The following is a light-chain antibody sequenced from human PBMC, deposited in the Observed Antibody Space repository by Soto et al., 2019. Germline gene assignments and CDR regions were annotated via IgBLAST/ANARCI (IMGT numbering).Light chain of an antibody. Sequence: IVMTQSPATLSVSPGERATLSCRASESVSSNLAWYQQKPGQAPRLLVYGASTRATGIPARFSGSGSGTEFTLTISSLQSEDFAVYFCQQYNNWYTFGQGTKLEIK. J-gene: IGKJ2*01. CDR1: ESVSSN. CDR2: GAS. V-gene: IGKV3-15*01. CDR3: QQYNNWYT.